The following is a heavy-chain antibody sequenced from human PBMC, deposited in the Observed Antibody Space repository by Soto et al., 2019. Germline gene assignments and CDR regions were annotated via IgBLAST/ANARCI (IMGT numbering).Heavy chain of an antibody. D-gene: IGHD3-10*01. CDR3: ARENYYYGNWFDP. CDR2: IYSGGST. Sequence: PGGSLILSCAASGFTVISNYMSWVRQAPGKGLEWVSVIYSGGSTYYADSVKGRFTISRDNSKNTLYLQMNSLRAEDTAVYYCARENYYYGNWFDPWGQGTLVTVSS. J-gene: IGHJ5*02. V-gene: IGHV3-66*01. CDR1: GFTVISNY.